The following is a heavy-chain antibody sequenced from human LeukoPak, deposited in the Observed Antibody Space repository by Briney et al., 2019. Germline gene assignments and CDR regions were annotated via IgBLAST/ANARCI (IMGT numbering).Heavy chain of an antibody. CDR1: GFTFSDYY. D-gene: IGHD6-19*01. V-gene: IGHV3-7*01. Sequence: LAGGSLRLSCAASGFTFSDYYMWWIRQAPGKGLEWVANIKQDESEKYYVDSVKGRFTISRDNAKNSMYLQMNSLRVEDTALYYCARDRSSGWNKYFDCWGQGTLVTVSS. CDR2: IKQDESEK. J-gene: IGHJ4*02. CDR3: ARDRSSGWNKYFDC.